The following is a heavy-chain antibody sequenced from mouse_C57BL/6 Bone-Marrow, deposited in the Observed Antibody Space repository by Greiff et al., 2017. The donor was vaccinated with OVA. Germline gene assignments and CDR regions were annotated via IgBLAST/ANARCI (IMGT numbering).Heavy chain of an antibody. CDR3: ARQGYYGSHYYAMDY. CDR1: GFTFSSYG. D-gene: IGHD1-1*01. J-gene: IGHJ4*01. Sequence: EVKLVESGGDLVKPGGSLKLSCAASGFTFSSYGMSWVRQTPDKRLEWVATISSGGSYTYYPDSVTGRFTISRDNAKNTLYLQMSSLKSEDTAMYYCARQGYYGSHYYAMDYWGQGTSVTVSS. V-gene: IGHV5-6*01. CDR2: ISSGGSYT.